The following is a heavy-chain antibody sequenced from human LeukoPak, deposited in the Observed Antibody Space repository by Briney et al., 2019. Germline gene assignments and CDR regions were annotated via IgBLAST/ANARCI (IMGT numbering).Heavy chain of an antibody. CDR3: ARDGEYCSSTSCYFDP. Sequence: PSETLSLTCTVSGGSISSGGYYWSWIRHHPGKGLEWIGYMYYSGSTYYNPSLKSRLTISVDTSKNQFSLKLSSVTAADTTLYYCARDGEYCSSTSCYFDPWGQGILVTVSS. V-gene: IGHV4-31*03. CDR2: MYYSGST. CDR1: GGSISSGGYY. D-gene: IGHD2-2*01. J-gene: IGHJ5*02.